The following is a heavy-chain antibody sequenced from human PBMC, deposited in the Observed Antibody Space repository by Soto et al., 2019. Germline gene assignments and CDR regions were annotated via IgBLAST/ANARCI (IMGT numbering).Heavy chain of an antibody. CDR2: ILNDGSGE. D-gene: IGHD1-1*01. CDR1: GFRFRNYG. J-gene: IGHJ3*02. Sequence: QMQLVESGGGVVQPGGSLRLSCAASGFRFRNYGMHWIRQAPGKGLEWVSLILNDGSGEYYRDSVKGRFTISRDNSRDTLYLQMHSLRADDTARYYCVRDDDDVPNALDMWGQGTMVSVSS. CDR3: VRDDDDVPNALDM. V-gene: IGHV3-30*19.